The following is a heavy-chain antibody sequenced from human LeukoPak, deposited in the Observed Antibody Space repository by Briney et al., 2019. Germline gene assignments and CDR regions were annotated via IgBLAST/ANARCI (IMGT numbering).Heavy chain of an antibody. Sequence: PSETLSLTCTVSGASISSSYCTWIRQPAGEGLEWIGRISTGGGTTSNPSFKSRVTMSVDASKNQFSLNLTSVTAADTAVYYCARDQTYYVSSGYYYVTYFHHWGQGILVTVSS. V-gene: IGHV4-4*07. D-gene: IGHD3-22*01. J-gene: IGHJ1*01. CDR2: ISTGGGT. CDR1: GASISSSY. CDR3: ARDQTYYVSSGYYYVTYFHH.